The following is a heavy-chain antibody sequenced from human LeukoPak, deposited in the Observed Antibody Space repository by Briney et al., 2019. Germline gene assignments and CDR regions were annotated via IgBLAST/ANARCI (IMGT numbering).Heavy chain of an antibody. J-gene: IGHJ4*02. CDR1: GFTVSSNY. D-gene: IGHD5-24*01. CDR3: ARERRDGHKVYFDY. Sequence: PGGSLRLSCAASGFTVSSNYMSWVRQAPGKGLEWVSVIYSGGSTYYADSVKGRFTISRDNSKNTLYLQMNSLRAEDTAVYYCARERRDGHKVYFDYWGQGTLVTVSS. CDR2: IYSGGST. V-gene: IGHV3-53*01.